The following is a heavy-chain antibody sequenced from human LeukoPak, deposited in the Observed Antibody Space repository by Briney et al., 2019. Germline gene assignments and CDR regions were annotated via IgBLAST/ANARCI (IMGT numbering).Heavy chain of an antibody. CDR2: ISYDGSNK. D-gene: IGHD1-26*01. Sequence: GGSLRLSCAASGFTFSSYGMHWVRQAPGKGLEWVAVISYDGSNKYYADSVKGRFTISRDNSKNTLYLQMNSLRAEDTAVYYCVTRGPDHDWGQGTLATVSS. J-gene: IGHJ4*02. CDR1: GFTFSSYG. V-gene: IGHV3-30*03. CDR3: VTRGPDHD.